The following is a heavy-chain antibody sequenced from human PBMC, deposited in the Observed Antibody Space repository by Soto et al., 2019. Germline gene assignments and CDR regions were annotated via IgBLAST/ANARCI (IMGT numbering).Heavy chain of an antibody. V-gene: IGHV1-8*01. Sequence: ASVKVSCKASGYTFTSYDINWVRQATGQGLEWMGWMNPNSGNTGYAQKFQGRVTMTRNTSISTAYMELSSLRSEDTAAYYCARGQWCGGDCYYYYYYGMDVWGQGTTVTVYS. CDR3: ARGQWCGGDCYYYYYYGMDV. J-gene: IGHJ6*02. CDR1: GYTFTSYD. CDR2: MNPNSGNT. D-gene: IGHD2-21*02.